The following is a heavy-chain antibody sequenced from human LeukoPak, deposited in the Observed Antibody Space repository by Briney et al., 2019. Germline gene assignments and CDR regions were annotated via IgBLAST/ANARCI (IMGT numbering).Heavy chain of an antibody. V-gene: IGHV4-4*07. J-gene: IGHJ4*02. CDR3: ARASGGSGSYYFDY. D-gene: IGHD3-10*01. CDR2: IYTTGNT. Sequence: PSETLSLTCTVSGGSISSYYWSWIRQPAGKGLECIGPIYTTGNTNYNPSLKSRVTISVDTSKNQFSLKLSSVTAADTAVYYCARASGGSGSYYFDYWGQGTLVTVSS. CDR1: GGSISSYY.